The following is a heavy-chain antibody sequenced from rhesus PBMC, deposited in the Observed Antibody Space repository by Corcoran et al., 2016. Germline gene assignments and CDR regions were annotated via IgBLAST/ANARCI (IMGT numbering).Heavy chain of an antibody. D-gene: IGHD6S26*01. CDR3: AKRDSSGWSFFDY. CDR2: TYPGDSDT. Sequence: EVQLVQSGAEVKRPGESLRISCKTSGYSFTSSWISWVCQMPGKGREWMGSTYPGDSDTRYSPSFQCQVTIAADKSISTTYLKWSSLKASDTATYYCAKRDSSGWSFFDYWGQGVLVAVSS. J-gene: IGHJ4*01. V-gene: IGHV5S1*01. CDR1: GYSFTSSW.